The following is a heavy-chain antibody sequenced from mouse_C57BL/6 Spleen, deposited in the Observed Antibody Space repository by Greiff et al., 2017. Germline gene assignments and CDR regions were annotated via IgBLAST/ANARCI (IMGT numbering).Heavy chain of an antibody. CDR1: GYTFTSYW. J-gene: IGHJ1*03. Sequence: QVQLQQPGTELVKPGASVKLSCKASGYTFTSYWMHWVKQRPGQGLEWIGNINPSNGGTNYNEKFKSKATLTVDKSSSTAYMQLSSLTSEDSAVYYWARPTTWDVRYFDVWGTGTTVTVSS. V-gene: IGHV1-53*01. CDR3: ARPTTWDVRYFDV. D-gene: IGHD4-1*01. CDR2: INPSNGGT.